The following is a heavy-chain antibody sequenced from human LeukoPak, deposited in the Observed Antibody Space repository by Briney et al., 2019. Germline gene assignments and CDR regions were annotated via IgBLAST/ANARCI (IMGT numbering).Heavy chain of an antibody. J-gene: IGHJ4*02. CDR3: ARGYGGKPDY. V-gene: IGHV4-34*01. Sequence: TSETLSLTCAVYGGSFSGYYWSWIRQPLGKGLEWIGEINHSGSTNYNPSLKSRVTISVDTSKNQFSLKLSAVTAADTAVYYCARGYGGKPDYWGQGTLVTVSS. CDR2: INHSGST. CDR1: GGSFSGYY. D-gene: IGHD4-23*01.